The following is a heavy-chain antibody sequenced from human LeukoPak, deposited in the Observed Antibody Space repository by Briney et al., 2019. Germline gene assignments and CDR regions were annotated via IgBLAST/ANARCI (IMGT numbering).Heavy chain of an antibody. V-gene: IGHV1-2*02. CDR2: INPNSGGT. D-gene: IGHD3-10*01. CDR1: GYTFTNYG. J-gene: IGHJ4*02. CDR3: AKVQEYYFDY. Sequence: ASVKVSFKASGYTFTNYGINWVRQAPGQGLEWMGWINPNSGGTNYAQKFQGRVTMTRDTSISTAYMELSRLRSDDTAVYYCAKVQEYYFDYWGQGTLVTVSS.